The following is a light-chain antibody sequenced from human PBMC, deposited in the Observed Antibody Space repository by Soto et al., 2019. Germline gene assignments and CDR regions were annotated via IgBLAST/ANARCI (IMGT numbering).Light chain of an antibody. CDR2: DVS. J-gene: IGLJ3*02. Sequence: QSVLTQPASVSGSPGQSITISCTGSSSDIGGYNYVSWYQQHPGRAPKLLIYDVSNRPSGVSDRFSGSKSGTTASLTISGLQAEDEADYYCSSYTSSSTPSVFGGGTKVTVL. CDR3: SSYTSSSTPSV. CDR1: SSDIGGYNY. V-gene: IGLV2-14*01.